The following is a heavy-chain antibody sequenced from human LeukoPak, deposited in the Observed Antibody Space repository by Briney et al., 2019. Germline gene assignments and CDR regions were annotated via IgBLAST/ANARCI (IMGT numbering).Heavy chain of an antibody. CDR1: GFTFTNYN. D-gene: IGHD4-17*01. J-gene: IGHJ5*02. V-gene: IGHV3-48*01. Sequence: GGSLRLSCAASGFTFTNYNMNWVRQAPGKGLEWISYISGGSGTIYYADSVRGRFTVSRDNAKDSLWLQMDSLRVEDTAVYFCALLYGDWFDPGAREPWSPSPQ. CDR3: ALLYGDWFDP. CDR2: ISGGSGTI.